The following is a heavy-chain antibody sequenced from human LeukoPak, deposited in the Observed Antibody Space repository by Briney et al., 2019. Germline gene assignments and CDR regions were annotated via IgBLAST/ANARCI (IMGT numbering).Heavy chain of an antibody. V-gene: IGHV3-23*01. CDR2: ISGSGSDT. D-gene: IGHD2-21*01. CDR3: ARASPSDEDAYSSLAY. J-gene: IGHJ4*02. Sequence: PGGSLRLSCAASGFPFMRHAMAWVRQAPGKGLQWVSAISGSGSDTYYAESVKGRFTISRDNSRDMLYLQMNGLTFEDTAFYYCARASPSDEDAYSSLAYWGQGALVTVSS. CDR1: GFPFMRHA.